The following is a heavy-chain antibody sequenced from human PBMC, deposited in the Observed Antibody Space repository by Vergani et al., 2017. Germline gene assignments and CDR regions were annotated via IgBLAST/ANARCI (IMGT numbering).Heavy chain of an antibody. Sequence: QAQLQQWGAGLLKPSETLSLTCAIYGGSFNDYWWTWSRQPPGTGREWIGEIRHDGITHSSSSLKSRVTISISTSTHQFSLNLRSVTAADTAVYYCAREGYCTNGVCFTLFDVWGRGALVTVSS. V-gene: IGHV4-34*01. J-gene: IGHJ4*02. CDR2: IRHDGIT. CDR3: AREGYCTNGVCFTLFDV. D-gene: IGHD2-8*01. CDR1: GGSFNDYW.